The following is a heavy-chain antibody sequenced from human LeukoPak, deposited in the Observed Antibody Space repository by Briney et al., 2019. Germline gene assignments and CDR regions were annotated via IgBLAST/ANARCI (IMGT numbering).Heavy chain of an antibody. CDR1: GFTFNNYA. J-gene: IGHJ5*02. D-gene: IGHD3-22*01. V-gene: IGHV3-23*01. CDR2: IGAGGTYT. Sequence: PGGSLRLSCAASGFTFNNYAMNWVRQAPGEGLQWVSGIGAGGTYTYYADSVKGRFTISRDNSKNTLYLQMNSLRAEDTAVYYCAKRYGLDSSARWFDPWGQGTLVTVSS. CDR3: AKRYGLDSSARWFDP.